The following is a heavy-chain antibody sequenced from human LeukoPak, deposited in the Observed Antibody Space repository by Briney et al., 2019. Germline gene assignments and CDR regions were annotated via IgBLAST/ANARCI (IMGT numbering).Heavy chain of an antibody. CDR3: AKRMGPSIAATDLDY. V-gene: IGHV3-30*18. CDR1: GSTFSSYG. J-gene: IGHJ4*02. CDR2: ISYDGNSK. D-gene: IGHD6-13*01. Sequence: GGSLRLSCAASGSTFSSYGMNWVRQAPGKGLEWVAVISYDGNSKYYADSVKGRFTISRDNSKNTLYLQMNSLRAEDTAVYYCAKRMGPSIAATDLDYWGQGTLVTVSS.